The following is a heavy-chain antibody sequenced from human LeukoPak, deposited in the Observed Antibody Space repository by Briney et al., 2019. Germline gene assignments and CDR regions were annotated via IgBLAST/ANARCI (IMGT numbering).Heavy chain of an antibody. V-gene: IGHV1-18*01. Sequence: ASVKVSCKASGYTFTNYGISWVRQAPGQGLEWMGWISAYNGNTHYAQKLQGRVTMTTDTSTSTAYMELRSLRSDDTAVYYCARDRFPVDHYMDVWGKGTTVTISS. CDR2: ISAYNGNT. D-gene: IGHD3-10*01. CDR1: GYTFTNYG. J-gene: IGHJ6*03. CDR3: ARDRFPVDHYMDV.